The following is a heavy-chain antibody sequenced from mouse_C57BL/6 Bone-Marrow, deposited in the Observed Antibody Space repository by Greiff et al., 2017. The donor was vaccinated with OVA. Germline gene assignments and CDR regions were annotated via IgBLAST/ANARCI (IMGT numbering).Heavy chain of an antibody. D-gene: IGHD3-2*02. CDR2: IYPRDGST. Sequence: VQLQQSDAELVKPGASVKISCKVSGYTFTDHTIHWMKQRPEQGLEWIGYIYPRDGSTKSNEKFKGKATLTADKSSSTAYMQLNSLTAEDAAVYFCARWGGNSGPLYAMDYWGQGTSVTVSS. CDR3: ARWGGNSGPLYAMDY. CDR1: GYTFTDHT. J-gene: IGHJ4*01. V-gene: IGHV1-78*01.